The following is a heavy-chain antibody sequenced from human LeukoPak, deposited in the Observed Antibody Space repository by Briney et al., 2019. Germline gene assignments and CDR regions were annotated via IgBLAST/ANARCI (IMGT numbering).Heavy chain of an antibody. Sequence: SGGSLRLSCAASGFTFGGYAMSWVRQAPGKGLEWVSSISGGSEDTYYADSVKGRFTISRDNSKTTLYLQMNSLRAEDTAVYYCARTIAQYSNSWLYFYCGLDVWGQGTTVTVSS. J-gene: IGHJ6*02. CDR3: ARTIAQYSNSWLYFYCGLDV. CDR1: GFTFGGYA. V-gene: IGHV3-23*01. CDR2: ISGGSEDT. D-gene: IGHD6-13*01.